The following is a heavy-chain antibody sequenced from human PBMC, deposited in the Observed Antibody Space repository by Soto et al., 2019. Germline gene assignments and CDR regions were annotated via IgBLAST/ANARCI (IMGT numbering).Heavy chain of an antibody. CDR2: ISYDGSNK. J-gene: IGHJ4*02. Sequence: QVQLVESGGGVXXXXXXLRLSCAASGFTFSSYGMHWVRQAPGKGLEWVAVISYDGSNKYYADSVKGRFTISRDNSKNTLYLQMNSLRAEDTAVYYCAKDRDYGDYVSLDYWGQGTLVTVSS. D-gene: IGHD4-17*01. CDR1: GFTFSSYG. V-gene: IGHV3-30*18. CDR3: AKDRDYGDYVSLDY.